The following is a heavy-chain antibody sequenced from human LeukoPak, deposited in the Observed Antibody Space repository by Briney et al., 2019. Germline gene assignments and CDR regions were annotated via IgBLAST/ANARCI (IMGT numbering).Heavy chain of an antibody. V-gene: IGHV4-59*01. CDR2: IHYSGST. CDR3: VRDQSEFDS. J-gene: IGHJ4*02. CDR1: GGSIKTYY. Sequence: SETLTLTCSVSGGSIKTYYWTWIRQPPGKGLEWIGYIHYSGSTDSNPSLMGRVTISLDTSKSQFSLELRSVTAADTAVYYCVRDQSEFDSWGQGTVVTVSS.